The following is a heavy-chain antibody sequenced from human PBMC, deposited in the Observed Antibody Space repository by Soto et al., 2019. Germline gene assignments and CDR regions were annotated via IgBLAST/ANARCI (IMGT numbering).Heavy chain of an antibody. CDR3: ARHGGTNEYRLQPVGKEADF. Sequence: GESLKISCKGSGYTFTNYWIAWVRQMPGKGLEWMGVIYPGDSDTRYSPSFQGQVTISADKSISTVYLQWSSLKASENAMYYCARHGGTNEYRLQPVGKEADFWGPGTLVTVSS. CDR1: GYTFTNYW. J-gene: IGHJ4*02. D-gene: IGHD2-2*01. CDR2: IYPGDSDT. V-gene: IGHV5-51*01.